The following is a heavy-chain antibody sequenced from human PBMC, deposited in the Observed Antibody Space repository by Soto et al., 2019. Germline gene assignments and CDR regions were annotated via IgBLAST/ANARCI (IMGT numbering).Heavy chain of an antibody. CDR1: GGSISSGGYY. CDR3: ARVWDSSGPNFDY. Sequence: QVQLQESGPGLVKPSQTLSLTCTVSGGSISSGGYYWSWIRQHPGKGLEWIGYIYYSGSTYYNSSLKSRVTLSXDXAKNQFSLKLSSVTAADTAVYYCARVWDSSGPNFDYWGQGTLVTVSS. V-gene: IGHV4-31*03. D-gene: IGHD3-22*01. J-gene: IGHJ4*02. CDR2: IYYSGST.